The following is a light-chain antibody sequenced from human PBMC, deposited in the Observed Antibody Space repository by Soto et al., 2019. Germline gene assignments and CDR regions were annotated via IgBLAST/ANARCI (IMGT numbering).Light chain of an antibody. CDR1: QSISSW. CDR3: KQYNSYWT. J-gene: IGKJ1*01. V-gene: IGKV1-5*03. Sequence: DIQMTQSPSTLSASVGDRVTITCRASQSISSWLAWYQQKPGKAPKLLIYTASSLESGVQSRFSGSGSGTDSTLTIRSLQPDDFATYYCKQYNSYWTCGQGTKVDIK. CDR2: TAS.